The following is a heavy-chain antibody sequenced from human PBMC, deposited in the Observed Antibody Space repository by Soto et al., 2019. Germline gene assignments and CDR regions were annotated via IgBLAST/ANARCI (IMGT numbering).Heavy chain of an antibody. CDR3: ARERAPGGYSYGEYYFDY. CDR2: IIPIFGTA. CDR1: GGTFSSYA. D-gene: IGHD5-18*01. V-gene: IGHV1-69*13. Sequence: GASVKVSCKASGGTFSSYAISWVRQAPGQGLEWMGGIIPIFGTANYAQKFQGRVTITADESTSTACMELSSLRSEDTAVYYCARERAPGGYSYGEYYFDYWGQGTLVTVSS. J-gene: IGHJ4*02.